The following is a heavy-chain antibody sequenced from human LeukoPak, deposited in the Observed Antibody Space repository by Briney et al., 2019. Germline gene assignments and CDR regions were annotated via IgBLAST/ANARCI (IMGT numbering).Heavy chain of an antibody. CDR2: IIPIFGTA. CDR3: ARDGYSSGWYPEYFQH. D-gene: IGHD6-19*01. J-gene: IGHJ1*01. CDR1: GYTFTSYA. V-gene: IGHV1-69*05. Sequence: SVKVSCKASGYTFTSYAISWVRQAPGQGLEWMGRIIPIFGTANYAQKFQGRVTITTDESTSTAYMELSSLRSEDTAVYYCARDGYSSGWYPEYFQHWGQGTLVTVSS.